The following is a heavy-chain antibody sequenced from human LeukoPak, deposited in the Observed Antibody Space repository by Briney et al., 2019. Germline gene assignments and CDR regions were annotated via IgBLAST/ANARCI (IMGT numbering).Heavy chain of an antibody. V-gene: IGHV1-18*04. J-gene: IGHJ3*01. CDR2: ISAYKGNT. Sequence: ASVKVSCKASGYTFTSYFMHWMRQAPGQGLEWMGWISAYKGNTYYAQKLQGRVTMTTDISTSTAYMELRSLRSDDTAIYYCARDLYYYGSGSYYDVFDVWGQGTMVTVSS. CDR1: GYTFTSYF. D-gene: IGHD3-10*01. CDR3: ARDLYYYGSGSYYDVFDV.